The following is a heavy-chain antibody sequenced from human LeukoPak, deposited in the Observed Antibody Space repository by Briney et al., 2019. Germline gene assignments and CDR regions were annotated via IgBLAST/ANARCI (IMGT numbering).Heavy chain of an antibody. D-gene: IGHD6-13*01. Sequence: PGGSLRLSCAASGFTFSSYSMNWVRQAPGKGLEWVSGISWNSGSIGYADSVKGRFTISRDNAKNSLYLQMNSLRAEDTALYYCAKGSLAAAGPYGMDVWGQGTTVTVSS. CDR2: ISWNSGSI. V-gene: IGHV3-9*01. J-gene: IGHJ6*02. CDR1: GFTFSSYS. CDR3: AKGSLAAAGPYGMDV.